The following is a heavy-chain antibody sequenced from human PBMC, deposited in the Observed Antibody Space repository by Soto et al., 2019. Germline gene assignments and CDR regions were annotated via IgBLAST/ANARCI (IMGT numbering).Heavy chain of an antibody. Sequence: QVQLVQSGAEVKKPGSSVKVSCKASGGTFSSYAISWVRQAPGQGLEWMGGIIPIFGTANYAQKFQGRVTITADESTSTAYMELSSLRSEDTAVYYCARSDFWTPKRRGNAEYFQHWGQGTLVTVSS. J-gene: IGHJ1*01. CDR2: IIPIFGTA. D-gene: IGHD3-3*01. CDR3: ARSDFWTPKRRGNAEYFQH. CDR1: GGTFSSYA. V-gene: IGHV1-69*01.